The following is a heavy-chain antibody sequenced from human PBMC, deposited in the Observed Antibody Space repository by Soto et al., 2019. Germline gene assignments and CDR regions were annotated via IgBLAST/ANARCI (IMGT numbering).Heavy chain of an antibody. V-gene: IGHV4-4*02. CDR3: ARAATSYYYYYMDV. D-gene: IGHD1-1*01. J-gene: IGHJ6*03. CDR1: SGSISSSNW. Sequence: SETLSLTCAVSSGSISSSNWWSWVRQPPGKGLEWIGEIYHSGSTNYNPSLKSRVNISVDKSKNQFSLKLSSVTAADTAVYYCARAATSYYYYYMDVWGKGTTVTVSS. CDR2: IYHSGST.